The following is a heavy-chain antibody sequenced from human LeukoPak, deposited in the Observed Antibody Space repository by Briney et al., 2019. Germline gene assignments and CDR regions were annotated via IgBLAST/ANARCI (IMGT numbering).Heavy chain of an antibody. V-gene: IGHV4-39*01. J-gene: IGHJ4*02. CDR3: ARRAPGRPPDY. CDR1: GVSVNTRVYY. Sequence: SETLSLTCTVSGVSVNTRVYYWDWIRHSPGKGLEWIGDVFSRGDTYFNPSFRSRATMSIDTSVNQFSLTLTSVTAADTAVYYCARRAPGRPPDYWGQGTLVTVSS. CDR2: VFSRGDT.